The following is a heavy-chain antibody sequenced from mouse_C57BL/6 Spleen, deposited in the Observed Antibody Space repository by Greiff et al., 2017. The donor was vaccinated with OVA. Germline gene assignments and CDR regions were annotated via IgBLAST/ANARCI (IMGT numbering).Heavy chain of an antibody. CDR3: ARGDYDYECAY. J-gene: IGHJ3*01. CDR2: INPSTGGT. Sequence: EVQLQQSGPELVKPGASVKISCKASGYSFTGYYMNWVKQSPEKSLEWIGEINPSTGGTTYNQKFKAKATLTVDKSSSTAYMQLKSLTSEDSAVYYCARGDYDYECAYWGQGTLVTVSA. CDR1: GYSFTGYY. V-gene: IGHV1-42*01. D-gene: IGHD2-4*01.